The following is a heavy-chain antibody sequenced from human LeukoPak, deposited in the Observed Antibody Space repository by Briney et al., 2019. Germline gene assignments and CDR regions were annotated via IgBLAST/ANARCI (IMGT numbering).Heavy chain of an antibody. CDR1: GFTFSSYN. Sequence: PGGSLRLSCAASGFTFSSYNMNWVRQTPGKGLDWVSYISSSSSTRYYADSVKGRFTISRDNAKNSLYLQMNSLRAEDTAVYYCARDGSYCSSTRCYYYMDVWGKGTTVTVS. CDR2: ISSSSSTR. J-gene: IGHJ6*03. CDR3: ARDGSYCSSTRCYYYMDV. D-gene: IGHD2-2*01. V-gene: IGHV3-48*01.